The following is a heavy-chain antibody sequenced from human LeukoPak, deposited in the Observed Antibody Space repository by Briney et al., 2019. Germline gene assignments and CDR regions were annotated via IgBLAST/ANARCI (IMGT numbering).Heavy chain of an antibody. D-gene: IGHD3-16*01. CDR2: IIPIFGTA. CDR3: ARVLRGGEGYYFDY. J-gene: IGHJ4*02. Sequence: SVKVSSKASGGTFSSHAISWVRQAPGQGLEWMGGIIPIFGTANYAQKFQGRVTITADESTSTAYMELSSLRSEDTAVYYCARVLRGGEGYYFDYWGQGTLVTVSS. CDR1: GGTFSSHA. V-gene: IGHV1-69*13.